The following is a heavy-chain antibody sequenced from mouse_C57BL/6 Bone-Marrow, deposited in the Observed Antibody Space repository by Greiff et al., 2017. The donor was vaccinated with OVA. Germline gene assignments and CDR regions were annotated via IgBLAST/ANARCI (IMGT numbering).Heavy chain of an antibody. D-gene: IGHD2-3*01. CDR1: GFTFSDYY. CDR3: ARHRWVLQAMDY. V-gene: IGHV5-12*01. CDR2: ISNGGGST. J-gene: IGHJ4*01. Sequence: EVMLVESGGGLVQPGGSLKLSCAASGFTFSDYYMYWVRQTPEQRLEWVAYISNGGGSTYYPDTVKGRFTISRDNAKNTLYLQMSRLKSADTAVYYGARHRWVLQAMDYWGQGTSVTVSS.